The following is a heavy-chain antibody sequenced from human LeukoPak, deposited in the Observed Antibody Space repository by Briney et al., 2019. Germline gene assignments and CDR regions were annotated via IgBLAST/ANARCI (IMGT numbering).Heavy chain of an antibody. V-gene: IGHV3-23*01. CDR3: VVVSYCAVDCYDY. Sequence: GGSLRLSCAASGFTFTNYAMSWVRQAPGKGLEWVSAISGSGGRTYYADSVRGRFTISRDNSKSTVYVQMSSLRAEDTAVYFCVVVSYCAVDCYDYWGQGTLVTVSS. CDR1: GFTFTNYA. D-gene: IGHD2-21*01. J-gene: IGHJ4*02. CDR2: ISGSGGRT.